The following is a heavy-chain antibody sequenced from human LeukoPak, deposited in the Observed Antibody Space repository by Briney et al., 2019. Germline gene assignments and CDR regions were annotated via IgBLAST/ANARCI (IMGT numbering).Heavy chain of an antibody. J-gene: IGHJ4*02. D-gene: IGHD5-24*01. CDR2: ISWNSGSI. CDR3: ARDGIVGMG. CDR1: GFTFDDYA. Sequence: GGSLRLSCAASGFTFDDYAMHWVRQAPGKGLEWVSGISWNSGSIGYADSVKGRFTISRDNAKNSLYLQMNSLRAEDTALYYCARDGIVGMGWGQGTLVTVSS. V-gene: IGHV3-9*01.